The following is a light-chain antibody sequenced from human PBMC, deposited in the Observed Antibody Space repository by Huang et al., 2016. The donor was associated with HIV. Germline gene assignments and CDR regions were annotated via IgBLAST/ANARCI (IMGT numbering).Light chain of an antibody. CDR2: DAS. Sequence: EIVLTQSPVTLSLSPGKRATFSCRASQNIGTDLAWYQHKPGQAPRLLVYDASIRATGIPARFSGSGSGTDFTLTINSLDPEDFAVYYCQQRANWPLTFGGGTKLEIK. CDR1: QNIGTD. CDR3: QQRANWPLT. V-gene: IGKV3-11*01. J-gene: IGKJ4*01.